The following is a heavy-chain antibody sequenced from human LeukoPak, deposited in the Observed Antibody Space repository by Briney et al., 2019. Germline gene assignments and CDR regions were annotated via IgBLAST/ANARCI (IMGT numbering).Heavy chain of an antibody. V-gene: IGHV4-34*01. D-gene: IGHD3-10*01. J-gene: IGHJ4*02. CDR1: DGSFSGYY. CDR2: INHSGST. Sequence: SETLSLTCAVYDGSFSGYYWSWIRQPPGKGLEWIGEINHSGSTNYNPSLKSRVTISVDTSKNQFSLKLSSVTAADTAVYYCARVFGYGSGSYYKPYFDYWGQGTLVTVSS. CDR3: ARVFGYGSGSYYKPYFDY.